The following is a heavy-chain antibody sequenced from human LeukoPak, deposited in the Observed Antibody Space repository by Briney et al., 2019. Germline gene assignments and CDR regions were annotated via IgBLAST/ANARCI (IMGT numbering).Heavy chain of an antibody. CDR2: IWNDGSNP. D-gene: IGHD4-11*01. Sequence: PGGSLRLSCAASKYTFSHYGIHWVRQAPGKGLEWVAVIWNDGSNPYYADSVKGRFTVSRDNSQNTLYLQMNRLRPEDTAVYYCTEDSQSAFDYSNSLEKWGRGTLVTVSS. V-gene: IGHV3-33*06. J-gene: IGHJ4*02. CDR3: TEDSQSAFDYSNSLEK. CDR1: KYTFSHYG.